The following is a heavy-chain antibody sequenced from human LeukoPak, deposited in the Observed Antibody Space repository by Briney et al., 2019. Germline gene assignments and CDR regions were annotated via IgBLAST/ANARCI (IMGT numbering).Heavy chain of an antibody. D-gene: IGHD4-23*01. V-gene: IGHV3-23*01. CDR2: ISGSGGST. J-gene: IGHJ3*02. CDR3: AKDVYGGNPGDAFDI. Sequence: GGSLRLSCAASGFTFSDYYMSWIRQAPGKGLEWVSAISGSGGSTYYADSVKGRFTISRDNSKNTLYLQMNSLRAEDTAVYYCAKDVYGGNPGDAFDIWGQGTMVTVSS. CDR1: GFTFSDYY.